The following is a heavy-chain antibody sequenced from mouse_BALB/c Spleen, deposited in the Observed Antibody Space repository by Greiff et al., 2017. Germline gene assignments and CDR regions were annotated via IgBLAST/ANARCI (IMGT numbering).Heavy chain of an antibody. V-gene: IGHV1S137*01. CDR3: ARDNAMDY. J-gene: IGHJ4*01. CDR2: ISTYYGDA. CDR1: GYTFTDYA. Sequence: VKLMESGAELVRPGVSVKISCKGSGYTFTDYAMHWVKQSHAKSLEWIGVISTYYGDASYNQKFKGKATMTVDKSSSTAYMELARLTSEDSAIYYCARDNAMDYWGQGTSVTVSS.